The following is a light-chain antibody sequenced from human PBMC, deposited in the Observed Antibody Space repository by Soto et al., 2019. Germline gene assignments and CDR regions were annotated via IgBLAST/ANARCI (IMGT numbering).Light chain of an antibody. CDR2: AAS. Sequence: IQMTHSPSSLSASVGDRVTITCRASQSISNSLNWYQQKPGKAPKLLIYAASSWQSGVPSRFSGSGSGTDFTLTISSLQPEDFATYYCQQTYSTPYTFGQGTNLEIK. J-gene: IGKJ2*01. V-gene: IGKV1-39*01. CDR1: QSISNS. CDR3: QQTYSTPYT.